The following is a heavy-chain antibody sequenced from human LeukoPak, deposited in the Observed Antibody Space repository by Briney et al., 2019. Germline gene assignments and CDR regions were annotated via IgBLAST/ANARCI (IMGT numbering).Heavy chain of an antibody. CDR1: GFTFSSYW. Sequence: PGGSLRLSCAASGFTFSSYWMSWVRQAPGKGLEWVANIKQDGSEKYYVDSVKGRFTISRDNSKNTLYLQMNSLRAEDTAVYYCARDKRWDYYDSSGYFDYWGQGTLVTVSS. V-gene: IGHV3-7*01. CDR3: ARDKRWDYYDSSGYFDY. J-gene: IGHJ4*02. CDR2: IKQDGSEK. D-gene: IGHD3-22*01.